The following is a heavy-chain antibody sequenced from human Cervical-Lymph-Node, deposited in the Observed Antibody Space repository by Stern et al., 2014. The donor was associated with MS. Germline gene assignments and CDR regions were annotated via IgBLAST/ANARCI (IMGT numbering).Heavy chain of an antibody. V-gene: IGHV1-2*02. CDR3: ARGAMTAVLTLFTHFDF. Sequence: VQLVQSGAEVKKPGASVKVSCKASGYTFTDHYLHWVRQAPGQGLEWMGRINPHTGAQTCSQKFQGRVTMTRDTSVSTAYMEVTSLRSEGTAVFYCARGAMTAVLTLFTHFDFWGQGSLVTVSS. D-gene: IGHD4-23*01. J-gene: IGHJ4*02. CDR1: GYTFTDHY. CDR2: INPHTGAQ.